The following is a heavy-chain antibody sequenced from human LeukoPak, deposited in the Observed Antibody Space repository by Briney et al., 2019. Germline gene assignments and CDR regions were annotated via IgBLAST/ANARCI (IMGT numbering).Heavy chain of an antibody. V-gene: IGHV4-39*01. J-gene: IGHJ4*02. CDR2: IYYSGST. D-gene: IGHD2-15*01. CDR1: GGSISSSSYY. CDR3: ARHRVSVAAFFDY. Sequence: SETLPLTCTVSGGSISSSSYYWGWIRQPPGKGLEWIGSIYYSGSTYYNPSLKSRVTISVDTSKSQFSLKLSSVTAADTAVYYCARHRVSVAAFFDYWGQGTLVTVSS.